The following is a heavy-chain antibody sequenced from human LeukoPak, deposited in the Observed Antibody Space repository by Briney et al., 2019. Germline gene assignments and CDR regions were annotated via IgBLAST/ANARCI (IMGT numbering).Heavy chain of an antibody. Sequence: SETLSLTRTVSGGSISSGDYYWSWIRQPPGKGLEWIGYIYYSGSTYYNPSLKSRVNISVDTSKNQFSLKLSSVTAADTAVYYCARAPLVLAYNCFDPWGQGTLVTVSS. D-gene: IGHD2/OR15-2a*01. CDR2: IYYSGST. V-gene: IGHV4-30-4*08. J-gene: IGHJ5*02. CDR3: ARAPLVLAYNCFDP. CDR1: GGSISSGDYY.